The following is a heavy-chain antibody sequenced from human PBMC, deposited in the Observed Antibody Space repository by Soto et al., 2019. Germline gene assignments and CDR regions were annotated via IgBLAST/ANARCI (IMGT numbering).Heavy chain of an antibody. CDR1: GGSIGSGGYY. Sequence: PSETLPLTRTASGGSIGSGGYYWSWIRQHPGKGLEWIGYIYYSGSTYYNPSLKSRVTISVDTSKNQFSLKLTSVTAADTAVYYCARSVFPWGQGTLVTVCS. CDR2: IYYSGST. CDR3: ARSVFP. V-gene: IGHV4-31*03. J-gene: IGHJ5*02.